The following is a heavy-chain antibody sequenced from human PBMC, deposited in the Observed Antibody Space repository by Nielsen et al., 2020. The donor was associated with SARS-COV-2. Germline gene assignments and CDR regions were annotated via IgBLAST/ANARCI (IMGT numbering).Heavy chain of an antibody. CDR3: ATPITVDYFDY. Sequence: ASVNVSCKASGDTFPIDNIHWLRQAPGQELEWIGIINLSAGSTDSAQKFKGRVTMTRDTSASTVYLALTCLKSEDTVVYHCATPITVDYFDYWGQGTLVPVSS. V-gene: IGHV1-46*01. CDR2: INLSAGST. CDR1: GDTFPIDN. J-gene: IGHJ4*02.